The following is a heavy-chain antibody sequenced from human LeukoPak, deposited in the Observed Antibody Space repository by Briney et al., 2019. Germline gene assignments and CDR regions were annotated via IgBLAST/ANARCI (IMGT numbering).Heavy chain of an antibody. Sequence: GASVKVSCKASGYTFTSYGISWVRQAPGQGLEWMGRIIPILGIANYAQKFQGRVTITADKSTSTAYMELSSLRSEDTAVYYCARVMITEDYWGQGTLVTVSS. D-gene: IGHD3-16*01. CDR2: IIPILGIA. V-gene: IGHV1-69*04. CDR1: GYTFTSYG. J-gene: IGHJ4*02. CDR3: ARVMITEDY.